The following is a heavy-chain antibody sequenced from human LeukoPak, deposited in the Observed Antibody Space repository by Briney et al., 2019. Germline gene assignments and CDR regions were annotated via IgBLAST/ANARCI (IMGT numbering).Heavy chain of an antibody. CDR2: ISSSGSTI. CDR1: GFTFSDYY. CDR3: ARDQWPDYYDSSGYPTPGY. V-gene: IGHV3-11*01. Sequence: GGSLRLSCAASGFTFSDYYMGWIRQAPGKGLEWVSYISSSGSTIYYADSVKGRFTISRDNAKNSLYLQMNSLRAEDTAVYYCARDQWPDYYDSSGYPTPGYWGQGTLVTVSS. J-gene: IGHJ4*02. D-gene: IGHD3-22*01.